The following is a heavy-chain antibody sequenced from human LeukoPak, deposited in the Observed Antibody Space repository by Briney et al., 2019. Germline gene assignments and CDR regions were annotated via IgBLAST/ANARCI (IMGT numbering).Heavy chain of an antibody. CDR1: GFTFSSYW. Sequence: GGSLRLSCAASGFTFSSYWMSWVRQAPGKGLEWVANIKQDGSEKYYVDSVKGRFTISRDNAKNSLYLQMNSLRAEDTAVYYCARIYYDFWSGLPAAFDIWGQGTMVTVSS. V-gene: IGHV3-7*01. CDR3: ARIYYDFWSGLPAAFDI. J-gene: IGHJ3*02. CDR2: IKQDGSEK. D-gene: IGHD3-3*01.